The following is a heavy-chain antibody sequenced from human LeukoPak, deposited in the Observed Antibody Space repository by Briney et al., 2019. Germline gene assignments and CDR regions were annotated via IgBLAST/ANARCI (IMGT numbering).Heavy chain of an antibody. Sequence: GGSLRLSCAASGFTFSSYSTNWVRQAPGKGLEWVSPISSSSSYIYYADSVKGRFTISRDNAKNSLYLQMNSLRAEDTAVYYCARDNGYSSSWHDRDFDYWGQGTLVTVSS. J-gene: IGHJ4*02. CDR3: ARDNGYSSSWHDRDFDY. V-gene: IGHV3-21*01. CDR2: ISSSSSYI. CDR1: GFTFSSYS. D-gene: IGHD6-13*01.